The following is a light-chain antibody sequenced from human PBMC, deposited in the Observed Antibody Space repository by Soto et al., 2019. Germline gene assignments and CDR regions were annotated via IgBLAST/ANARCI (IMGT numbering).Light chain of an antibody. CDR2: WAS. CDR3: XXYYWHPYT. Sequence: DIVMTQSPDSLAVSLGERATINCRSSRSLLYSPNNKIYLAWYQQKPGQPPKLLVNWASTRETGVPDRFSGXGSGTXXXLXXXXLQAXDVXXXXXXXYYWHPYTFGQGTKLEIK. CDR1: RSLLYSPNNKIY. J-gene: IGKJ2*01. V-gene: IGKV4-1*01.